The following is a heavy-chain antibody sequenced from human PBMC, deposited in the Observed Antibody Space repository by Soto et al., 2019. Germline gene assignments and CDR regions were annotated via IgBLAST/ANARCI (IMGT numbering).Heavy chain of an antibody. J-gene: IGHJ6*02. CDR1: GGTFSSYA. V-gene: IGHV1-69*01. Sequence: QVQLVQSGAEVKKPGSSVKVSCKASGGTFSSYAISWVRQAPGQGLEWMGGIIPIFGTANYEQKFQGRVTITANESTSTVYLELSRLRSEATAVYYCTRANSTGIAAAGPRAYYYYYYDMDVWGQGTTVTVSS. CDR3: TRANSTGIAAAGPRAYYYYYYDMDV. CDR2: IIPIFGTA. D-gene: IGHD6-13*01.